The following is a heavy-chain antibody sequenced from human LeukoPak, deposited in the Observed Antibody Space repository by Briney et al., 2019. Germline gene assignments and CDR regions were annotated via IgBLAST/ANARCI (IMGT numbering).Heavy chain of an antibody. CDR1: GGTFSSYA. CDR2: IIPIFGTA. J-gene: IGHJ3*02. CDR3: AAYYYDSSGYYPNDAFDI. D-gene: IGHD3-22*01. V-gene: IGHV1-69*13. Sequence: ASVTVSCTASGGTFSSYAISWVRQAPGQGLEWMGGIIPIFGTANYAQKFQGRVTITADESTSTAYMELSSLRSEDTAVYYCAAYYYDSSGYYPNDAFDIWGQGTMVTASS.